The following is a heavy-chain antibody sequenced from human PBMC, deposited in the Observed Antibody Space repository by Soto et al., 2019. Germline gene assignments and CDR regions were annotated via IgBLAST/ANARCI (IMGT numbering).Heavy chain of an antibody. CDR3: AKVTYYYDSSGYYLDAFDI. CDR1: GFTFSSYA. J-gene: IGHJ3*02. D-gene: IGHD3-22*01. Sequence: ESGGGLVQPGGSLRLSCAASGFTFSSYAMSWVRQAPGKGLEWVSAISGSGGSTYYADSVKGRFTISRDNSKNTLYLQMNSLRAEDTAVYYCAKVTYYYDSSGYYLDAFDIWGQGTMVTVSS. V-gene: IGHV3-23*01. CDR2: ISGSGGST.